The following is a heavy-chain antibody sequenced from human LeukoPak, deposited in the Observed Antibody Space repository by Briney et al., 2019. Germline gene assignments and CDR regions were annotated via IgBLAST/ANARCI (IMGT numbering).Heavy chain of an antibody. CDR1: GYTFTGYY. Sequence: GASVKVSCKASGYTFTGYYMHWVRQAPGQGLEWMGWINPNSGGTNYAQKFQGRVTMTRDTSISTAYMELSRLRSDDTAVYYCARRGPVLDIVVVPAAIQDYWGQGTLVTVSS. D-gene: IGHD2-2*03. CDR2: INPNSGGT. CDR3: ARRGPVLDIVVVPAAIQDY. V-gene: IGHV1-2*02. J-gene: IGHJ4*02.